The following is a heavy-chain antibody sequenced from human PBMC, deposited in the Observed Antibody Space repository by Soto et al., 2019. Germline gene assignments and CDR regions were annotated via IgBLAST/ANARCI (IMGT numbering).Heavy chain of an antibody. CDR3: ARDRWSGWYERTSRFDP. CDR1: GGSISSYY. CDR2: IYYSGST. D-gene: IGHD6-19*01. V-gene: IGHV4-59*01. Sequence: QVQLQESGPGLVKPSETLSLTCTVSGGSISSYYWSWIRQPPGKGLEWIGYIYYSGSTNYNPSLKSRVTISVDTSKNQFSLKLSSVTAADTAVYYCARDRWSGWYERTSRFDPWGQGTLVTVSS. J-gene: IGHJ5*02.